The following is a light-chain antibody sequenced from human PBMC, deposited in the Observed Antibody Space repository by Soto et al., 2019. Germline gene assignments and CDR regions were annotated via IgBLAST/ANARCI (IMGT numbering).Light chain of an antibody. CDR3: QVWDSSSDSVV. Sequence: SYELTQPPSVSVAPGQTARLTCGGTNIGSKSVHWYQQKPGQAPVLVVYDDSDRPSGIPERFSGSNSGNTATLTISRVEAGDEADYYCQVWDSSSDSVVFGGGTKVTVL. V-gene: IGLV3-21*02. J-gene: IGLJ2*01. CDR1: NIGSKS. CDR2: DDS.